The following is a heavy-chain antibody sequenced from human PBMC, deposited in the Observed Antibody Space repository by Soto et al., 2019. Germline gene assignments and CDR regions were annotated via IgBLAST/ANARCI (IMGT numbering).Heavy chain of an antibody. V-gene: IGHV3-30-3*01. CDR3: ARDRVAFNNYNYPADY. CDR1: GFTFSIYA. J-gene: IGHJ4*02. Sequence: QVQLVDSGGGVVQPGRSLRLSCVASGFTFSIYAMHWVRQAPGKGLEWVAVISYDGSNKYYADSVKGRFTISRDNSKNTLNLQMNSLRADDTAMYYCARDRVAFNNYNYPADYWGQGTLATVSS. CDR2: ISYDGSNK. D-gene: IGHD1-7*01.